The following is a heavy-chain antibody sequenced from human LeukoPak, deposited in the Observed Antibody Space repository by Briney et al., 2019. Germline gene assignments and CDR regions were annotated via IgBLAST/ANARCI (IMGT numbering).Heavy chain of an antibody. V-gene: IGHV5-51*01. J-gene: IGHJ4*02. CDR3: ARRYFYWLSSSNFDY. CDR1: GYSFTSYW. D-gene: IGHD3-9*01. CDR2: IYPGDSDT. Sequence: GESLKISCQGSGYSFTSYWIAWVRQMPGKGLEWMGIIYPGDSDTRYSPSFQGQVTISADNSISTASLQWSSLKASDTAIYYCARRYFYWLSSSNFDYWGQGTLVTVSS.